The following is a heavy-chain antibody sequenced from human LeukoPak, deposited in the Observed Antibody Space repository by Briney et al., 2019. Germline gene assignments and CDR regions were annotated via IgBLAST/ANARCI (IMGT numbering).Heavy chain of an antibody. V-gene: IGHV4-59*12. Sequence: PSETLSLTCTVSGGSISSYYWNWIRLPPGKGLEWIGYIYSSGSTIYNPSLKSRVTISIDTSKNQFSLRLISVTAADTAVYYCAREGGYLQLRYFDYWGQGTLVTVSS. CDR3: AREGGYLQLRYFDY. J-gene: IGHJ4*02. CDR1: GGSISSYY. CDR2: IYSSGST. D-gene: IGHD5-24*01.